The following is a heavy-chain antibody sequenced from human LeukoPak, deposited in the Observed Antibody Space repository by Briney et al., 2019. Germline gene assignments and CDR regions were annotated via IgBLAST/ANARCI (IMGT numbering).Heavy chain of an antibody. CDR1: GFTFSTYS. Sequence: PGGSLRLSCAASGFTFSTYSMNWVRQAPGKGLEWVSSISSSGGTTYYADSVKGRFTISRDYSKNTLYLQMNSLRAEDTAVYYCAKRIQSAMATGYWGQGTLVTVSS. V-gene: IGHV3-23*01. D-gene: IGHD5-18*01. J-gene: IGHJ4*02. CDR2: ISSSGGTT. CDR3: AKRIQSAMATGY.